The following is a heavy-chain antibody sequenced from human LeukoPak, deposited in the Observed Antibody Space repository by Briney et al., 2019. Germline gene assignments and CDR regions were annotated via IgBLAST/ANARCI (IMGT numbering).Heavy chain of an antibody. J-gene: IGHJ6*02. CDR1: GGSSSGYY. V-gene: IGHV4-34*01. D-gene: IGHD6-19*01. CDR3: ARVYSSGWPAYYYYGMDV. CDR2: INHSGST. Sequence: SETLSLTCAVYGGSSSGYYWSWIRQPPGKGLEWIGEINHSGSTNYNPSLKSRVTISVDTSKNQFSLKLSSVTAADTAVYYCARVYSSGWPAYYYYGMDVWGQGTTVTVSS.